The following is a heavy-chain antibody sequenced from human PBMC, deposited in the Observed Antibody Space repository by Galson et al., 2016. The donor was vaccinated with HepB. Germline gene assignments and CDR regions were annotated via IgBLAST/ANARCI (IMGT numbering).Heavy chain of an antibody. J-gene: IGHJ5*02. CDR3: ARDRFPRVTRGRNWFDP. Sequence: SLRLSCAASGFKMGNYNMHWVRQAPGKGLEWVAVIWYDGSNKYYADSVKGRFTISRDNSKNTLYLQMNSLRAEDTAVYYCARDRFPRVTRGRNWFDPWGQGTLVTVSS. D-gene: IGHD2-21*02. CDR2: IWYDGSNK. CDR1: GFKMGNYN. V-gene: IGHV3-33*08.